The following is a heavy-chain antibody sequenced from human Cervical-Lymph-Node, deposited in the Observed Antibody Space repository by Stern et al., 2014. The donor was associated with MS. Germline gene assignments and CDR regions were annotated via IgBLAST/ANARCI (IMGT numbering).Heavy chain of an antibody. J-gene: IGHJ3*02. CDR3: ARSSTVTPNAFDI. D-gene: IGHD4-17*01. CDR2: IYHSGST. V-gene: IGHV4-30-2*01. CDR1: GGSISNGGYS. Sequence: QLQLQESGSGLVKPSQTLSLTCAVSGGSISNGGYSWSWIRQPPGKGPEWIGYIYHSGSTYHNPPLKSRVTISVDRSKNQFSLKLSSVTAADTAVYYCARSSTVTPNAFDIWGQGTMVTVSS.